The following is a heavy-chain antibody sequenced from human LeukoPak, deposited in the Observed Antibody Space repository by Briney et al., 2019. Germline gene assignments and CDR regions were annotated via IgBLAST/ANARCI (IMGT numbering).Heavy chain of an antibody. D-gene: IGHD5-12*01. V-gene: IGHV3-48*04. CDR3: ARERGGFGGYLPYYYLDV. J-gene: IGHJ6*03. Sequence: GGSLRLSCAGTGFCFSNFGMNWVRQAPGKGLECVSFISGSRGTIYYADSVKGRFTISRDNTKNSLYLQMNSLRAEDTAIYYCARERGGFGGYLPYYYLDVWGKGTTVTVSS. CDR1: GFCFSNFG. CDR2: ISGSRGTI.